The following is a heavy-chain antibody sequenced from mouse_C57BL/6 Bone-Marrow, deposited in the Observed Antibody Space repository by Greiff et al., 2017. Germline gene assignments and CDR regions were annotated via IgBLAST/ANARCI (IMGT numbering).Heavy chain of an antibody. D-gene: IGHD2-2*01. CDR2: ISSGGSYT. J-gene: IGHJ4*01. CDR3: ARSTMVTTRPMDY. Sequence: EVQLVESGGDLVKPGGSLKLSCAASGFTFSSYGMSWVRQTPDKRLEWVATISSGGSYTYYPDSVKGRFTISRDNAKNTLYLQMSSLKSEDTAMDYCARSTMVTTRPMDYWGQGTSVTVSS. V-gene: IGHV5-6*01. CDR1: GFTFSSYG.